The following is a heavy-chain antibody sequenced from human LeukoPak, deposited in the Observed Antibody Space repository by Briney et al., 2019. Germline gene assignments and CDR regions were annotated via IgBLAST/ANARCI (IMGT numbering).Heavy chain of an antibody. CDR1: GYTFTGYY. CDR3: ARALDRKTTGTPAAP. J-gene: IGHJ5*02. CDR2: INPNSGGT. D-gene: IGHD1-1*01. Sequence: GASVKVSCKASGYTFTGYYMHWVRQAPGQGLEWMGWINPNSGGTNYAQKFQGRVTMTRDTSISTAYMELSRLRSDDTAVYYCARALDRKTTGTPAAPWSQGTLVTVSS. V-gene: IGHV1-2*02.